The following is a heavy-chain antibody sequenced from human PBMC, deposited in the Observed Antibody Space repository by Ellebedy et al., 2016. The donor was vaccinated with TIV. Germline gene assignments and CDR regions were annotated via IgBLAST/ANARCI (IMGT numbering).Heavy chain of an antibody. CDR1: GYSFTSYW. CDR3: ARDTGLDY. V-gene: IGHV5-51*01. Sequence: GESLKISCKGSGYSFTSYWIGWVRQIPGKGLEWMGIIYPGDSDTRYSPSFQGQVTISADKSISTAYLQWRSLKSSDNAMYYCARDTGLDYWGQGTLVTVSS. J-gene: IGHJ4*02. D-gene: IGHD1-14*01. CDR2: IYPGDSDT.